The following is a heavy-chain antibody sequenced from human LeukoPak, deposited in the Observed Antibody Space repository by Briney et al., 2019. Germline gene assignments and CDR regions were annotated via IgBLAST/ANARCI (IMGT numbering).Heavy chain of an antibody. V-gene: IGHV3-7*01. Sequence: GGSLRLSCAASGFTFRSYWMSWVRQAPGKGLEWVANIKQDGSEKYYVDSVKGRFTISRDNAKNTLYLQMNSLRAEDTAVYYCVRPELPGWSVLFDFWGQGTLVTVSS. CDR1: GFTFRSYW. J-gene: IGHJ4*02. D-gene: IGHD2-15*01. CDR2: IKQDGSEK. CDR3: VRPELPGWSVLFDF.